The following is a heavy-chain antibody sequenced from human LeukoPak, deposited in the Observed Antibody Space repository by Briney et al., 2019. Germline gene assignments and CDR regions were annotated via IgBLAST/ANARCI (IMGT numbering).Heavy chain of an antibody. J-gene: IGHJ4*02. CDR2: IYYSGST. D-gene: IGHD3-9*01. V-gene: IGHV4-59*12. Sequence: KSSETLTLTCIVSDDSISGYFWNWIRQPPGKGLEWIGYIYYSGSTNYNPSLKSRVTISVDKAKNQFSLQLSSVTAADTGVYYCARARIDILNGYYAFDYWGQGTLVTVSS. CDR3: ARARIDILNGYYAFDY. CDR1: DDSISGYF.